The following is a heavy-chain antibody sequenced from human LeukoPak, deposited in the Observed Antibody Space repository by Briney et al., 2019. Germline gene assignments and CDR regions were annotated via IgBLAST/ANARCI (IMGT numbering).Heavy chain of an antibody. CDR3: AKDCRWPNDAFDL. J-gene: IGHJ3*01. V-gene: IGHV3-23*01. Sequence: GGSLRLSCAASGFTFSSYEMNWVRQAPGKGLEWVSAISGSALGANTYYADSVKGRFTISRDDSKNTLYLQMNSLRAEDTAVYYCAKDCRWPNDAFDLWGQGTMVTVSS. CDR2: ISGSALGANT. CDR1: GFTFSSYE. D-gene: IGHD3-16*02.